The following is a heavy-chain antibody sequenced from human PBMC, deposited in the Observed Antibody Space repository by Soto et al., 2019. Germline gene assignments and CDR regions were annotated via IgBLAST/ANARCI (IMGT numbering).Heavy chain of an antibody. CDR1: GYTFSGYY. V-gene: IGHV1-2*04. CDR3: ARGETGVDDAFDI. CDR2: INPDSGGT. D-gene: IGHD3-9*01. J-gene: IGHJ3*02. Sequence: ASVKVSCKASGYTFSGYYMHWVRQAPGQGLEWMGWINPDSGGTNYAQKFQGWVTMTRDTSIRTAHMELSRLGSDDTAVYYCARGETGVDDAFDIWGQGTMVTVSS.